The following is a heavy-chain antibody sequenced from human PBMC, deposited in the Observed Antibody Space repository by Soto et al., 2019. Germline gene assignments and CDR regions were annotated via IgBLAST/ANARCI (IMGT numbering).Heavy chain of an antibody. Sequence: QVQLVQSGAEVKKPGSSVKVSCKASGGTFSSYAISWVRQAPGQGLEWMGGIIPIFGTANYAQKFQGRVTITADESTSTAYMELSSLRSEDTAVYYGARDTKWGVSNNHDYPFFRYYYYGMDVWGQGTTVTVSS. CDR1: GGTFSSYA. CDR3: ARDTKWGVSNNHDYPFFRYYYYGMDV. D-gene: IGHD3-10*01. J-gene: IGHJ6*02. CDR2: IIPIFGTA. V-gene: IGHV1-69*01.